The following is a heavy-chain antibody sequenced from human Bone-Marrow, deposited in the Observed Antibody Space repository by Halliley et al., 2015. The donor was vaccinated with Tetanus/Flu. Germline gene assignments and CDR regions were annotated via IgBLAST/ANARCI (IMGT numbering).Heavy chain of an antibody. V-gene: IGHV3-23*01. J-gene: IGHJ6*02. CDR3: AKDDDFGDYYYGMDV. CDR2: ISSSGSST. D-gene: IGHD3-3*01. CDR1: GFTFSSYA. Sequence: SLRLSCAASGFTFSSYATSWVRQAPGRGLEWVSAISSSGSSTHYADSVRGRFTISRDHSKNTLYLQMNSLRAEDTAVYYCAKDDDFGDYYYGMDVWGQGTTVTVSS.